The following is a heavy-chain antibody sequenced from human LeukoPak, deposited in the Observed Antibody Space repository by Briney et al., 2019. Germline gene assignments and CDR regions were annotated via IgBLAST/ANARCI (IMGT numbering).Heavy chain of an antibody. D-gene: IGHD3-22*01. CDR3: ARDSSLTYYYDSSGYYYDY. CDR1: GYTFTSYY. J-gene: IGHJ4*02. CDR2: INPSGGST. Sequence: GASVKVSCKASGYTFTSYYMHRVRQAPGQGLEWMGIINPSGGSTSYAQKFQGRVTMTRDTSTSTVYMELSSLRSEDTAVYYCARDSSLTYYYDSSGYYYDYWGQGTLVTVSS. V-gene: IGHV1-46*01.